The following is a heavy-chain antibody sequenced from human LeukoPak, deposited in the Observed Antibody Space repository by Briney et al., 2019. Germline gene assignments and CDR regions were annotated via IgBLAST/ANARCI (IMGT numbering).Heavy chain of an antibody. Sequence: GGSLRLSCAASGFTFSSYAMSWVRQAPGKGREWVANIKQDGSEKYYVDSVKGRFTISRDNAKNSLYLQMSSLRVEDTAVYFCARGGYSAFYWGQGTLVTVSS. CDR2: IKQDGSEK. D-gene: IGHD5-12*01. J-gene: IGHJ4*02. V-gene: IGHV3-7*03. CDR1: GFTFSSYA. CDR3: ARGGYSAFY.